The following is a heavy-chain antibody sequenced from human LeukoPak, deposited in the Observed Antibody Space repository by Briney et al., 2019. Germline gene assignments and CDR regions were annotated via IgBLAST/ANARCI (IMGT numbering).Heavy chain of an antibody. CDR1: GDSISSYY. CDR2: IYYSGST. J-gene: IGHJ6*03. Sequence: SSETLSLTCTVSGDSISSYYWGWIRQPPGKGLEWIGSIYYSGSTYYNPSLKSRVTISVDTSKNQFSLKLSSVTAADTAVYYCARVPGGGSGSYYYYYYMDVWGKGTTVTVSS. D-gene: IGHD3-10*01. V-gene: IGHV4-39*07. CDR3: ARVPGGGSGSYYYYYYMDV.